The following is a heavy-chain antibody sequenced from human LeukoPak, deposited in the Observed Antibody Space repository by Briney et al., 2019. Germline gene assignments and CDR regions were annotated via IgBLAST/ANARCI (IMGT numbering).Heavy chain of an antibody. CDR2: ISSSSSYK. CDR3: AREGVIVGATPVDY. Sequence: GGSLRLSCAASGFTFSDYSMNWVRQTPGKGLEWVSSISSSSSYKYYADSVKGRFTISRDNAKNSLYLQMNSLRAEDTAVYYCAREGVIVGATPVDYWGQGTLVTVSS. CDR1: GFTFSDYS. V-gene: IGHV3-21*01. J-gene: IGHJ4*02. D-gene: IGHD1-26*01.